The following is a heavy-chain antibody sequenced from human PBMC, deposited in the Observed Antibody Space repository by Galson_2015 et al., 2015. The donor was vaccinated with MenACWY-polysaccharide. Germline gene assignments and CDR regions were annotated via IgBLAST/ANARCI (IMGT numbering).Heavy chain of an antibody. CDR2: IFWVENK. Sequence: PALVKPTQTLTLTCTVSGFSLRTPGVGVGWIRQPPGKALEWPALIFWVENKGYKPSMRSRLTVTKDTSKNQVVLTLTNVDPDDTATYYWAHRMGVAAAFDFWGQGAPVSVSS. D-gene: IGHD6-25*01. V-gene: IGHV2-5*02. J-gene: IGHJ5*01. CDR3: AHRMGVAAAFDF. CDR1: GFSLRTPGVG.